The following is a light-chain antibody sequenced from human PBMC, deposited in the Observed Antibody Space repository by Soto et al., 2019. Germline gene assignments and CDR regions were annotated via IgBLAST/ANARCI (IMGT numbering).Light chain of an antibody. CDR3: ATWDDSRNVYV. V-gene: IGLV1-44*01. CDR2: GNN. J-gene: IGLJ1*01. CDR1: NSNVRSNR. Sequence: QPALTPPPPASGTPGQRVTISCPVSNSNVRSNRVPWPQHRPGTAPKLLIYGNNQRPSGVPDGFSGSTSGTSASLAISGLRSEDESDYYCATWDDSRNVYVFGTGSKVTVL.